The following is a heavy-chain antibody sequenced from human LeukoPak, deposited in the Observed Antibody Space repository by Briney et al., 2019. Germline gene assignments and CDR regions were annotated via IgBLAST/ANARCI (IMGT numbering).Heavy chain of an antibody. V-gene: IGHV5-51*01. CDR3: ARHSGPDSSAYLPFDN. CDR1: GYSFTSYW. CDR2: IYPGDSDT. D-gene: IGHD3-22*01. Sequence: RHGESLKISCQGSGYSFTSYWIGWVRQMPGKGLEWMGIIYPGDSDTRYSPSFQGQVTISADKSISTAYLQWSSLQASDTAMYYCARHSGPDSSAYLPFDNWGQGTLVTVSS. J-gene: IGHJ4*02.